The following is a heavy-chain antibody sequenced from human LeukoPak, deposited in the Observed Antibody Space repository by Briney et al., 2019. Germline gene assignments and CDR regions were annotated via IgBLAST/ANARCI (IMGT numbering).Heavy chain of an antibody. D-gene: IGHD3-22*01. Sequence: PGGSLRLSCAASGFTFSSYWMHWVRQAPGKGLVWVSRINSDGSSTSYADSVKGRFTISRDNAKNTLYLQMNSLRAEDTAVYYCARVPRPRSGYYYGLDYWGQGTLVTVSS. CDR1: GFTFSSYW. V-gene: IGHV3-74*01. CDR2: INSDGSST. J-gene: IGHJ4*02. CDR3: ARVPRPRSGYYYGLDY.